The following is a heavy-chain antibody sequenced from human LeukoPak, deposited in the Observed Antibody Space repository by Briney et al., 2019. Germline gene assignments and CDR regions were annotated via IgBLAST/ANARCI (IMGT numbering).Heavy chain of an antibody. D-gene: IGHD3-22*01. Sequence: GSSVKVSCKASGATFSSYAISWVRQAPGQGLEWMGGIIPIFGTANYAQKFQGRVTITTDESTSTAYMELSSLRSEDTAVYYCASGRTVVAYQRSNRFDPGGQGTLVTVSS. J-gene: IGHJ5*02. CDR2: IIPIFGTA. CDR1: GATFSSYA. CDR3: ASGRTVVAYQRSNRFDP. V-gene: IGHV1-69*05.